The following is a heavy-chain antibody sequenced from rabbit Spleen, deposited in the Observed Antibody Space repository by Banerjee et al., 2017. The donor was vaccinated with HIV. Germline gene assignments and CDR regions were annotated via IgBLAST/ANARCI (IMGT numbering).Heavy chain of an antibody. CDR3: ARAGYAGYGYANFRDYYGMDL. Sequence: QEQLVESGGGLVQPGGSLTLSCKASGFDFSRYGVSWVRQAPGKGLEWIGYIDPIFGGTYYASWVNGRFSISRENTQNTLYLQLNSLTAADTATYFCARAGYAGYGYANFRDYYGMDLWGQGTLVTVS. D-gene: IGHD6-1*01. V-gene: IGHV1S47*01. CDR2: IDPIFGGT. CDR1: GFDFSRYG. J-gene: IGHJ6*01.